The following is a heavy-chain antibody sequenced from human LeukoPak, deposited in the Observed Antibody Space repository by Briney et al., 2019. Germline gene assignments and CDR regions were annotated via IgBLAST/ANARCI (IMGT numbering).Heavy chain of an antibody. CDR1: GFTVSSNY. Sequence: GGSLRLSCAASGFTVSSNYMSWVRQAPGKGLEWVSVIYSGGSTYYADSVKGRFTISRDNSKNTLYLQMNSLRAEDTAVYYCAREGGQVNYYYGMDAWGQGTTVTVSS. CDR2: IYSGGST. D-gene: IGHD2-15*01. V-gene: IGHV3-66*01. J-gene: IGHJ6*02. CDR3: AREGGQVNYYYGMDA.